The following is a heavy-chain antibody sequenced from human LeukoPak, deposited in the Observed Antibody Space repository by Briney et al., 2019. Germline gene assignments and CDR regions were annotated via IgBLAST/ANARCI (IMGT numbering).Heavy chain of an antibody. CDR3: ARVGASYYDFWSGYYFDY. CDR2: INHSGST. Sequence: SETLSLTCAVYGGSFSGYYWSWIRQPPGKGLEWIGEINHSGSTNYNPSLKSRVTISVDTSKNQFSLKLSSVTAADTAVYYCARVGASYYDFWSGYYFDYWGQGTLVTVSS. CDR1: GGSFSGYY. V-gene: IGHV4-34*01. J-gene: IGHJ4*02. D-gene: IGHD3-3*01.